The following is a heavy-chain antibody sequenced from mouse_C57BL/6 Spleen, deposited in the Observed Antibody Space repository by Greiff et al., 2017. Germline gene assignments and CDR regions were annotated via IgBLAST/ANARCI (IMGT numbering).Heavy chain of an antibody. Sequence: VKLVESGPGLVQPSQSLSITCTVSGFSLTSYGVHWVRQSPGKGLEWLGVIWSGGSTDYNAAFMSRLSITKDNSKSQVFFKMNSLQADETAIYYGAKKGSSHYAMDYWGQGTSVTVSS. CDR1: GFSLTSYG. CDR2: IWSGGST. J-gene: IGHJ4*01. D-gene: IGHD1-1*01. CDR3: AKKGSSHYAMDY. V-gene: IGHV2-5*01.